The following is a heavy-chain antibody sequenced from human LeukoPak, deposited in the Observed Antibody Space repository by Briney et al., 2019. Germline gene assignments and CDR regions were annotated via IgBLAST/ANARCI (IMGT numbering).Heavy chain of an antibody. V-gene: IGHV1-69*05. Sequence: ASVKVSCKASGGTFSSYAISWVRQAPGQGLEWMGWIIPIFGTANYAQKFQGRVTITTDESTSTAYMELSSLRSGDTAVYYCARESGVVAATVFIYYFDYWGQGTLVTVSS. CDR1: GGTFSSYA. CDR2: IIPIFGTA. D-gene: IGHD2-15*01. J-gene: IGHJ4*02. CDR3: ARESGVVAATVFIYYFDY.